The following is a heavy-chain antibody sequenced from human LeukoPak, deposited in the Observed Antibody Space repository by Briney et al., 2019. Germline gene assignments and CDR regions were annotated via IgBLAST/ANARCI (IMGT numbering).Heavy chain of an antibody. Sequence: GGSLRLSCAASGFTFSDYYMSWIRQAPGKGLEWLSYISGDGSRMYYADSVKGRFTISRDNSKNSLDLQMNSLRAEDTAVYYCAKDYRGVAAAGTLGYFDYWGQGTLVTVSS. J-gene: IGHJ4*02. D-gene: IGHD6-13*01. CDR3: AKDYRGVAAAGTLGYFDY. CDR1: GFTFSDYY. CDR2: ISGDGSRM. V-gene: IGHV3-11*01.